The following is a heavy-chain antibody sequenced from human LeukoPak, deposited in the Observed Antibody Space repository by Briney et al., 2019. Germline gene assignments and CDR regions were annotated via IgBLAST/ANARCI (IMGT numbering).Heavy chain of an antibody. CDR3: AREGPSGGTYDF. CDR1: GFTFRSYA. CDR2: TSYDGSSK. J-gene: IGHJ4*02. Sequence: GGSLRLSCAASGFTFRSYAMDWVRQAPGKGLEWVTITSYDGSSKYYADSVKGRFTISRDNSKNTLYLQMNSLRVEDTAVYYCAREGPSGGTYDFWGQGTLVTVSS. V-gene: IGHV3-30*04. D-gene: IGHD2-8*02.